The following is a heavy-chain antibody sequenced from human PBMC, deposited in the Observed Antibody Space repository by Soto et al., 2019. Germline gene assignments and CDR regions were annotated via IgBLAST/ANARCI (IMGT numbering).Heavy chain of an antibody. J-gene: IGHJ6*02. CDR3: ARDSGYYDILTGSRGYYYYGMDV. V-gene: IGHV3-30-3*01. CDR2: ISYDGSNK. Sequence: QPGGSLRLSCAASGFTFSSYAMHWVRQAPGKGLEWVAVISYDGSNKYYADSVKGRFTISRDNSKNTLYLQMNSLRAEDTAVYYCARDSGYYDILTGSRGYYYYGMDVWGQGTTVTVSS. CDR1: GFTFSSYA. D-gene: IGHD3-9*01.